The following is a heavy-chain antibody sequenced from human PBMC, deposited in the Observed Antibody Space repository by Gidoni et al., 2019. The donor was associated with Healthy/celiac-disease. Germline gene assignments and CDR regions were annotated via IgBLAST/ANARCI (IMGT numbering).Heavy chain of an antibody. V-gene: IGHV1-3*01. D-gene: IGHD6-13*01. CDR3: ARGRSEAANNHKLKVYYYYYMDV. J-gene: IGHJ6*03. CDR1: GYTFTSYA. CDR2: INAGNGKT. Sequence: EVKKPGASVKVSCKASGYTFTSYAMHWVRQAPGQRLEWMGWINAGNGKTEYLQEFQGRVIITRDTSASTAYMELSSLRSEDTAVYFCARGRSEAANNHKLKVYYYYYMDVWGKGTTVTVS.